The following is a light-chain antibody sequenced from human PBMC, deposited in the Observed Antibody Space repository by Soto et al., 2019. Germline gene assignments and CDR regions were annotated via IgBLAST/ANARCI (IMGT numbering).Light chain of an antibody. Sequence: QSALTQPASVSGSPGQSITISCTGTSSDVGGYKYVSWYQQHPGKAPKLMIYEVSNRPSGVSDRLSGSKSGNAASLTISGLQAEDEDDYYCSSYTSINTLVFGGGTKVTVL. V-gene: IGLV2-14*01. CDR3: SSYTSINTLV. CDR1: SSDVGGYKY. J-gene: IGLJ2*01. CDR2: EVS.